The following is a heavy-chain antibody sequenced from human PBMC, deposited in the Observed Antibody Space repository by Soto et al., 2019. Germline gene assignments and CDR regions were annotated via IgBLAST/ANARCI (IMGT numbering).Heavy chain of an antibody. CDR1: GFSFANYW. Sequence: GQPLKISSTGSGFSFANYWINWVRQMPGKGLEWMGRIDPSESYSNYSPSFQGHVTISADKSINTAYLQWSSLKASDTAMCYCWGEGFGMDVWGQGSRVTVSS. CDR2: IDPSESYS. CDR3: WGEGFGMDV. J-gene: IGHJ6*02. V-gene: IGHV5-10-1*01. D-gene: IGHD3-16*01.